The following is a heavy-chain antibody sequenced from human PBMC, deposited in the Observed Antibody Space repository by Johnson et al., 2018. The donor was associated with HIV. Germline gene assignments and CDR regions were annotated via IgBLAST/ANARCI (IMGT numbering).Heavy chain of an antibody. CDR2: IWYDGSNK. D-gene: IGHD6-19*01. CDR3: ARGGYSSGWIYAFDI. Sequence: QMQLVESGGGVVQPGKSLRLSCPASGFTFSSYGMHWVRQAPGKGLEWVAVIWYDGSNKYYADSVKGRFTISRDNSKNTLFMQMNSLKVEDTAVYYCARGGYSSGWIYAFDIWGQGTMVTVSS. J-gene: IGHJ3*02. CDR1: GFTFSSYG. V-gene: IGHV3-33*01.